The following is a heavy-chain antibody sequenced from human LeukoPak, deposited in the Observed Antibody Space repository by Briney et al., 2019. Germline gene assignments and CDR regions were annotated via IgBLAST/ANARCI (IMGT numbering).Heavy chain of an antibody. CDR2: ISYDGSNK. J-gene: IGHJ6*03. D-gene: IGHD3-10*01. V-gene: IGHV3-30*18. Sequence: PGRSLRLSCAASGFTFSRYGMHWVRQAPGKGLEWVAIISYDGSNKYYADSVKGRFTISRDNSKNTLYLQMNSLKGDDTAVYYCAKDSAFYYIDVWGKGTTVIISS. CDR3: AKDSAFYYIDV. CDR1: GFTFSRYG.